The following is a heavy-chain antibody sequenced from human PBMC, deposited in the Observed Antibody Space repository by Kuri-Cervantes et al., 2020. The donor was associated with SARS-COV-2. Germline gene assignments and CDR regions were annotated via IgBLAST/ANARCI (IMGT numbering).Heavy chain of an antibody. CDR3: ARDTGDDFDY. Sequence: ETLSLTCTVSGGSISSYYWSWIRQPAGKGLEWVSSISSSSSYIYYADSVKGRFTISRDNAKNSLYLQMNSLRAEDTAVYYCARDTGDDFDYWGQGTLVTVSS. CDR1: GGSISSYY. CDR2: ISSSSSYI. V-gene: IGHV3-21*01. J-gene: IGHJ4*02. D-gene: IGHD3-10*01.